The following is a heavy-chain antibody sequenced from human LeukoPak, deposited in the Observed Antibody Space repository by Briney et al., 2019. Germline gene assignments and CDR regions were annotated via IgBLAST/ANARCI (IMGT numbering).Heavy chain of an antibody. CDR1: GGSLISTTYY. D-gene: IGHD2-15*01. J-gene: IGHJ6*02. CDR2: IYYSGST. CDR3: ARQNSELPTGGVYGMDV. V-gene: IGHV4-39*01. Sequence: SETLSLTCAVSGGSLISTTYYWGWIRQPPGKGLEWIGSIYYSGSTYYNPSLKSRVTISVDTSKNQFSLKLSSVTAADTAVYYCARQNSELPTGGVYGMDVWGQGTTVTVSS.